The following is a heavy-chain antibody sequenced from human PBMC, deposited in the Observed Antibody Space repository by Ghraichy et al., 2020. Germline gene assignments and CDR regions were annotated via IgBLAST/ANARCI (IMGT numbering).Heavy chain of an antibody. CDR3: ARGGAGGYYLGGTYYYGMDV. D-gene: IGHD3-22*01. J-gene: IGHJ6*02. CDR1: GYTFTGYY. CDR2: INPNSGGT. Sequence: ASVKVSCKASGYTFTGYYMHWVRQAPGQGLEWMGWINPNSGGTNYAQKFQGRVTMTRDTSISTAYMELSRLRSDDTAVYYCARGGAGGYYLGGTYYYGMDVWGQGTTVTVSS. V-gene: IGHV1-2*02.